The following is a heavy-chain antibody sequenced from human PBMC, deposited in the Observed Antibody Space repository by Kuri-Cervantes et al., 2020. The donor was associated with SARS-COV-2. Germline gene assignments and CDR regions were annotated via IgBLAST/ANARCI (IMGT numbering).Heavy chain of an antibody. Sequence: GESLKISCAASGFTFSSYAMSWVRQAPGKGLEWVSAISGSGGSTYYADSVKGRFAISRDNSKNTLYLQMNSLRAEDTAVYHCAKAMLRIAARYYYYMDVWGKGTTVTVSS. CDR3: AKAMLRIAARYYYYMDV. V-gene: IGHV3-23*01. D-gene: IGHD6-6*01. CDR2: ISGSGGST. J-gene: IGHJ6*03. CDR1: GFTFSSYA.